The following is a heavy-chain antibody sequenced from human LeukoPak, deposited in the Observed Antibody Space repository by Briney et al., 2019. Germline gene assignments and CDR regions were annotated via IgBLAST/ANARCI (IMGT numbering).Heavy chain of an antibody. CDR1: GGSISNSY. CDR2: FHDSEST. D-gene: IGHD1-26*01. CDR3: ARGDASGRPGIGFDF. V-gene: IGHV4-59*01. Sequence: SETLSLTCTVSGGSISNSYRSWIRQPPGKGLEWIGFFHDSESTNYNPSLKSRVSISLDTSKNQVSLWLSSVTAADTAVYYCARGDASGRPGIGFDFWGQGTLVTVSS. J-gene: IGHJ4*02.